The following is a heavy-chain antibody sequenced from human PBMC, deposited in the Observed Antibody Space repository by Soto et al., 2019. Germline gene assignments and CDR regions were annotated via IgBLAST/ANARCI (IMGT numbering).Heavy chain of an antibody. D-gene: IGHD3-3*01. CDR1: GFTFSSYE. V-gene: IGHV3-48*03. CDR2: ISSSGSTI. J-gene: IGHJ4*02. CDR3: ASHTYRFLEWPHLV. Sequence: PGGSLRLSCAASGFTFSSYEMNWVRQAPGKGLEWVSYISSSGSTIYYADSVKGRFTISRDNAKNSLYLQMNSLRAEDTAVYYCASHTYRFLEWPHLVWGQGTLVTVSS.